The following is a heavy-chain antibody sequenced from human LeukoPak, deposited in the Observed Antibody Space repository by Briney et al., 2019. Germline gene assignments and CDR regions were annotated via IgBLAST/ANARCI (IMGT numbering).Heavy chain of an antibody. CDR1: GGSISSYY. CDR3: ARGRRVYYYDSSGYPHDAFDI. J-gene: IGHJ3*02. Sequence: SETLSLTCTVSGGSISSYYWSWIRQPPGKGLEWIGYIYYSGSTNYNPSLKSRVTIPVDTSKNQFSLKLSSVTAADTAVYYCARGRRVYYYDSSGYPHDAFDIWGQGTMVTVSS. CDR2: IYYSGST. D-gene: IGHD3-22*01. V-gene: IGHV4-59*01.